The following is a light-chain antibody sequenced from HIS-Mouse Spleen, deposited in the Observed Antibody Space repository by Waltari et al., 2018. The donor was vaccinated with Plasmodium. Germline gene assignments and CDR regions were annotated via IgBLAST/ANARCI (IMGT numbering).Light chain of an antibody. CDR3: YSTDSSGNHRV. Sequence: SYELTQPPSVSVSPGQTARITCSGDALPKKYAYWYQQKSGQAPVLVIYEDSKRPSGIRGRFCGSSSATMATFTISGSQVEDDADYYCYSTDSSGNHRVFGGGTKLTVL. J-gene: IGLJ3*02. CDR2: EDS. CDR1: ALPKKY. V-gene: IGLV3-10*01.